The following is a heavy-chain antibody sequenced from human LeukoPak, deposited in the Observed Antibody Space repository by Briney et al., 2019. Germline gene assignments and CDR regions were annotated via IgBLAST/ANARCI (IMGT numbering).Heavy chain of an antibody. D-gene: IGHD2-2*01. J-gene: IGHJ5*02. CDR3: ARGLVVPAVLSP. Sequence: SETLSLTCAVYGGSFSGYYWSWIRQPPGKGLEWIGEINHSGSTNYNPSLKSRVTISVDTSKNQFSLKLSSVTAADTAAYYCARGLVVPAVLSPWGQGTLVTVSS. V-gene: IGHV4-34*01. CDR1: GGSFSGYY. CDR2: INHSGST.